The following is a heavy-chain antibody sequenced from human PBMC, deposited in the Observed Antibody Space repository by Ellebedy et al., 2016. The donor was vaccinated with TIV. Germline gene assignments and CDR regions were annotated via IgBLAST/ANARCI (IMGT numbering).Heavy chain of an antibody. V-gene: IGHV3-23*01. CDR3: AQTNWGSGGFYGMDV. CDR2: ISGDGRNT. D-gene: IGHD7-27*01. Sequence: GESLKISCAASGFTFRNYAMTWVRQAPGKGLEWVAAISGDGRNTHYTDFLKGRFTLSRDNPKNTLYLQMNSLRAEDTATYYCAQTNWGSGGFYGMDVWGQGTTVTVSS. J-gene: IGHJ6*02. CDR1: GFTFRNYA.